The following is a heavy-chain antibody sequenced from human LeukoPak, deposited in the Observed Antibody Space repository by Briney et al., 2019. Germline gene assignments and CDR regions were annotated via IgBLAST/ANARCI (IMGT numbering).Heavy chain of an antibody. CDR1: GFTFSSSA. J-gene: IGHJ4*02. CDR2: ISNNGGYT. V-gene: IGHV3-23*01. Sequence: GGSLRLSCAASGFTFSSSAMSWVRQAPGKGLEWVAAISNNGGYTYSADSVQGRFTISRDNSNSTLCLQMNSLRAEDTAVYYCAKQLGYCSDGSCYFPYWGQGTLVTVSS. CDR3: AKQLGYCSDGSCYFPY. D-gene: IGHD2-15*01.